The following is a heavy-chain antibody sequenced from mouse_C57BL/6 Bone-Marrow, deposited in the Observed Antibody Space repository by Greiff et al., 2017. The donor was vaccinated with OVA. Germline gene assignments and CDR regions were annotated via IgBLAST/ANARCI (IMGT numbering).Heavy chain of an antibody. J-gene: IGHJ2*01. CDR1: GYTFTSYW. CDR2: IDPSDSYT. D-gene: IGHD2-5*01. CDR3: ARIASYYSNYG. Sequence: QVQLQQPGAELVKPGASVKLSCKASGYTFTSYWMQWVKQRPGQGLAWIGEIDPSDSYTNYNQKFKGKATLTVDTASSTAYMQLSSLTSEDSAVYYCARIASYYSNYGWGKGTTLTVSS. V-gene: IGHV1-50*01.